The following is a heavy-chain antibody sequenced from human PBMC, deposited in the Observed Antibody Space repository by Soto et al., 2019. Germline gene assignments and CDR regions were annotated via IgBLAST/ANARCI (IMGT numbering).Heavy chain of an antibody. J-gene: IGHJ4*02. CDR1: GGAVSSGSYY. V-gene: IGHV4-61*01. D-gene: IGHD5-12*01. CDR2: IYSSGST. CDR3: ARDGDGYNY. Sequence: QVQLQEAGPGLVKPSETLSLTCTVSGGAVSSGSYYWSWIRQPQGKGLECIGYIYSSGSTSYNPTLKSRVTISVDTSTNQFPLKLSSVTAADTAVYYCARDGDGYNYWGQGALVTVSS.